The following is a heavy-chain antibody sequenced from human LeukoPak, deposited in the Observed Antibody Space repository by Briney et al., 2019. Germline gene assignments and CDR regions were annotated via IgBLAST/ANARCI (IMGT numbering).Heavy chain of an antibody. CDR3: ARVGEYYDSSGLDY. CDR1: GGSISSSY. V-gene: IGHV4-59*01. CDR2: ICYSGST. J-gene: IGHJ4*02. Sequence: PSETLSLTCTVSGGSISSSYWCWIRQPPGKGLEWIGYICYSGSTNYNPSLKSRVTISLDTSQNQFSLKLSSVTAADTAVYYCARVGEYYDSSGLDYWGQGTVVTVSS. D-gene: IGHD3-22*01.